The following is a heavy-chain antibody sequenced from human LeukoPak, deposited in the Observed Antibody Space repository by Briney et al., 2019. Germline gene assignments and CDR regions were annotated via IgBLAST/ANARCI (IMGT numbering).Heavy chain of an antibody. D-gene: IGHD2-2*01. CDR2: IYPGDSDT. V-gene: IGHV5-51*01. CDR3: ARHPRPADIVVVPAAMVPDY. Sequence: GESLKISCKGSGYSFTSYWIGWVRQMPGKGLEWMGIIYPGDSDTRYSPSFQGQVTISADKSISTAYLQWSSLKASDTAMYYCARHPRPADIVVVPAAMVPDYWGQGTLVTVSS. J-gene: IGHJ4*02. CDR1: GYSFTSYW.